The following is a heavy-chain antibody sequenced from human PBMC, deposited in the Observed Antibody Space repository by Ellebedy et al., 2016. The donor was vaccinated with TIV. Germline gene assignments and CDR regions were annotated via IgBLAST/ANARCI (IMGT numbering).Heavy chain of an antibody. V-gene: IGHV4-59*08. Sequence: SETLSLTCTVSGGSISSYYWSWIRQPPGKGLEWIGYIYYSGSTNYNPSLKSRVTISVDTSKNQFSLKLSSVTAADTAVYYCARHTVHNSGSYLPDYWGQGTLVTVSS. CDR1: GGSISSYY. D-gene: IGHD1-26*01. CDR3: ARHTVHNSGSYLPDY. CDR2: IYYSGST. J-gene: IGHJ4*02.